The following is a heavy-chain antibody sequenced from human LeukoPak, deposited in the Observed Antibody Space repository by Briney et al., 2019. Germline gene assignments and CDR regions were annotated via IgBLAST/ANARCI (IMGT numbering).Heavy chain of an antibody. CDR3: ARSLLGATSRIFIY. Sequence: SETLSLTCAVYGGSFSDYYWTWIRQPPGEGLEWIGSIYYSGSTYYNPSLKSRVTISVDTSKNQFSLKLSSVTAADTAVYYCARSLLGATSRIFIYWGQGTLVTVSS. D-gene: IGHD1-26*01. CDR2: IYYSGST. V-gene: IGHV4-34*01. CDR1: GGSFSDYY. J-gene: IGHJ4*02.